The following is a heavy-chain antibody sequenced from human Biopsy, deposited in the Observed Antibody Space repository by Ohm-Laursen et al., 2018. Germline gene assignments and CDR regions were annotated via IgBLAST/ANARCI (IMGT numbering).Heavy chain of an antibody. V-gene: IGHV3-23*01. CDR1: GFTFSSRA. D-gene: IGHD3-3*01. J-gene: IGHJ5*02. Sequence: SLRLSCSASGFTFSSRAMSWVRQAPGTGLEWVSVISGSGGSTHYADSVKGRFTISRDNSKNTLFLQMKSLRAEDTAIYYCGRRPFFDYWSAYYVDHWGQGALVTVSS. CDR3: GRRPFFDYWSAYYVDH. CDR2: ISGSGGST.